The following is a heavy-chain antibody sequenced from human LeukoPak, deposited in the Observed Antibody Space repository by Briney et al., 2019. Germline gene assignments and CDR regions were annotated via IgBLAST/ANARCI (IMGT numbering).Heavy chain of an antibody. J-gene: IGHJ5*02. D-gene: IGHD4-17*01. Sequence: AASVKVSCKVSGYTLAKLSIHCVRHGPGKGLEWMGGFDPEDVETIYAQNFQGRVTMTEDTSTDTACMELSSLRSEDTAVYYCATCLDPATTPSNACFDPWGQGTLVTVSS. CDR2: FDPEDVET. CDR3: ATCLDPATTPSNACFDP. V-gene: IGHV1-24*01. CDR1: GYTLAKLS.